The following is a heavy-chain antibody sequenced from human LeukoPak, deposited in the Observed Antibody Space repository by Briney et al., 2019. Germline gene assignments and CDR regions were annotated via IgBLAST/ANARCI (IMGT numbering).Heavy chain of an antibody. D-gene: IGHD3-3*01. CDR1: GGSFSSHY. CDR3: ARGERRITIFGVVSIGGTFDY. V-gene: IGHV4-34*01. Sequence: SETLSLTCEVSGGSFSSHYWSWLRQSQGKGLEWIGQINHSGSTNYNPSLKSRVTISVDTSKNQFSLKLSSVTAADTAVYYCARGERRITIFGVVSIGGTFDYWGQGTLVTVSS. CDR2: INHSGST. J-gene: IGHJ4*02.